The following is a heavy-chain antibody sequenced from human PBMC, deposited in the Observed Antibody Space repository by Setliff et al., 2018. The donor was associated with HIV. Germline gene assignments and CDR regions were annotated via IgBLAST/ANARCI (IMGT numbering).Heavy chain of an antibody. CDR1: GLDIGDYW. D-gene: IGHD4-4*01. CDR2: INPDGSTR. J-gene: IGHJ4*02. V-gene: IGHV3-7*01. Sequence: GGSLRLSCVASGLDIGDYWMTWVRQAPGKGLEWVANINPDGSTRFYADSVKGRFTISRDNSKNTLYLQMNSLRAEDTAVYYCAKGPVTDSEVYFDYWGQGTLVTVSS. CDR3: AKGPVTDSEVYFDY.